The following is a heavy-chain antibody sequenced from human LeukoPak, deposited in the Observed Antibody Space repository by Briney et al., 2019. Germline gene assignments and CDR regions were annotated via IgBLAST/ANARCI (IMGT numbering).Heavy chain of an antibody. V-gene: IGHV4-4*07. Sequence: SETLSLTCTVSGGSVSSGLYYWTWIRQPAGKGLEWIGRIYTSGSTNYNPSLKSRVTMSVDTSRNQFSLKLSSVTAADTAVYYCARVEGVGAKGTEYFQHWGQGTLVSVSS. CDR1: GGSVSSGLYY. CDR3: ARVEGVGAKGTEYFQH. D-gene: IGHD1-26*01. CDR2: IYTSGST. J-gene: IGHJ1*01.